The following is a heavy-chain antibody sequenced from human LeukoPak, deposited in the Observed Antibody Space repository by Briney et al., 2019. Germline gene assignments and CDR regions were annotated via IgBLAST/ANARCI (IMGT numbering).Heavy chain of an antibody. J-gene: IGHJ3*02. D-gene: IGHD1-14*01. Sequence: SETLSLTCAVYGGSFSGYYWSWIRQPPGKGLEWIGEINHSGSTNYNPSLKSRVTISVDTSKNQFSLKLSSVTAADTAVYYCARQPGIYAFDIWGQGTMVTVSS. CDR3: ARQPGIYAFDI. V-gene: IGHV4-34*01. CDR1: GGSFSGYY. CDR2: INHSGST.